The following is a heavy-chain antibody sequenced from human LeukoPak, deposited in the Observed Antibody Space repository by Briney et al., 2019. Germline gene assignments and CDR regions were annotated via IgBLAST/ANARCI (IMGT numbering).Heavy chain of an antibody. Sequence: GGSLRPPCPASGFTFSSYAMYWVRQAPGKGLEWVSGIFGSGGSTHYADSVKGRSTISRDNSKNTVYLQMNSLRAEDTAVYYCAKTTTGYSSGRFPGWPVDYWGQGTLVTVSS. J-gene: IGHJ4*02. D-gene: IGHD6-19*01. V-gene: IGHV3-23*01. CDR3: AKTTTGYSSGRFPGWPVDY. CDR2: IFGSGGST. CDR1: GFTFSSYA.